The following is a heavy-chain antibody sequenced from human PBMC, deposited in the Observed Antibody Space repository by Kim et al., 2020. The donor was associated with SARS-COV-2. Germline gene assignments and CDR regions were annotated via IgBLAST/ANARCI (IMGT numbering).Heavy chain of an antibody. V-gene: IGHV3-21*01. CDR3: ARDGLEIFRFWFDL. Sequence: GGSLRLSCAASGFTFSHYSMNWVRHVPGKGLEWIAHINGNNIDMRYADSVKGRFTISKDDAKNSLYLQMNSLRAEDTAVYYCARDGLEIFRFWFDLWGQGTLVTVSS. J-gene: IGHJ4*02. CDR1: GFTFSHYS. D-gene: IGHD3-9*01. CDR2: INGNNIDM.